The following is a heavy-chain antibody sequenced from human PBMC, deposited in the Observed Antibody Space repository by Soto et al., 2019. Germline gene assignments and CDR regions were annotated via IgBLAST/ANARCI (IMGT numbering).Heavy chain of an antibody. CDR2: IYRTGST. J-gene: IGHJ4*02. CDR1: GGSFTSNNW. D-gene: IGHD1-7*01. Sequence: SETLSLTCAVSGGSFTSNNWLTSVRQPPGQGLEWIGEIYRTGSTNYNPSLKSRVTISLDKSENQFSLKVTSLTAADTAVYYCASRDPGTSVDYWGQGTLVTVSS. V-gene: IGHV4-4*02. CDR3: ASRDPGTSVDY.